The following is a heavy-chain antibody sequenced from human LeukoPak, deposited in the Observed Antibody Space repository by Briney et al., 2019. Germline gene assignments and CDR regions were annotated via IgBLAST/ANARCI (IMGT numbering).Heavy chain of an antibody. CDR1: GYTFSKYW. CDR2: TFPGDSEA. Sequence: GESLKISCQGSGYTFSKYWIGWVRQMPGKGLEWMGLTFPGDSEARYSPSFEGQVTISADKSIDTAYLQWSSLKASDTAMYYCATLGGRSSLWYKGAFDFLGQGTMVIVSP. V-gene: IGHV5-51*01. J-gene: IGHJ3*01. D-gene: IGHD1-14*01. CDR3: ATLGGRSSLWYKGAFDF.